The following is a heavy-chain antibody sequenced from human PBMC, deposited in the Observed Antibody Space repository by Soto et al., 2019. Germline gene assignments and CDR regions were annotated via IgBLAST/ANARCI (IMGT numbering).Heavy chain of an antibody. CDR1: GGTFSTYS. Sequence: QFHLVQSGAEVKKPGSSVNVSCKASGGTFSTYSIGWVRQAPGQGLEWMGRIIPTLDIVNYAQKFQDRVTITADKSTNTANMGLSGLRSDDTAVYYCARGFAVVPAPDSGLNWFDPWGQGTLVTVSS. CDR2: IIPTLDIV. D-gene: IGHD2-2*01. CDR3: ARGFAVVPAPDSGLNWFDP. J-gene: IGHJ5*02. V-gene: IGHV1-69*02.